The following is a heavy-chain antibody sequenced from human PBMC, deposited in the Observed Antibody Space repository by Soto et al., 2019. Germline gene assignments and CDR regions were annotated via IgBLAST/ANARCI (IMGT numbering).Heavy chain of an antibody. V-gene: IGHV4-34*01. CDR2: INHSGST. D-gene: IGHD6-13*01. CDR3: AREIAAAVDY. CDR1: GGSFSGYY. Sequence: QVQLQQWGAGLLKPSETLSLTCAVYGGSFSGYYWSWIRQPPGKGLEWIGEINHSGSTNYNPSLKSRVTISVDTSKNQFSLKLSSVTAADTAVYYCAREIAAAVDYWGQGTLVTVSS. J-gene: IGHJ4*02.